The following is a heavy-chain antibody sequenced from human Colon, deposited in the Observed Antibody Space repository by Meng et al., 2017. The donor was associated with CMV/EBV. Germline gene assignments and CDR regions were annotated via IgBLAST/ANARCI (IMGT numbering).Heavy chain of an antibody. CDR2: ISSRGDKR. V-gene: IGHV3-23*01. CDR3: ARGQFLHYFDD. Sequence: ETLSLTCTVSGVTFSDSVMSWVRQAPGKGLEWVAAISSRGDKRDYADSVKGRFTISRDNFRNTVILQMSSMKVEDTAVYYCARGQFLHYFDDWGRGTLVTVSS. D-gene: IGHD2/OR15-2a*01. CDR1: GVTFSDSV. J-gene: IGHJ4*02.